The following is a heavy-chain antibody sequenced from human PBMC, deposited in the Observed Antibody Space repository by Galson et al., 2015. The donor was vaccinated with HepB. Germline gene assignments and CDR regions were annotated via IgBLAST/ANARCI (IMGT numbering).Heavy chain of an antibody. CDR3: STLYYDYVWGNYRTFDY. D-gene: IGHD3-16*02. CDR1: GFTFSGSA. CDR2: IRSKANSYAT. V-gene: IGHV3-73*01. Sequence: SLRLSCAASGFTFSGSAMHWVRQAPGKGLEWVGRIRSKANSYATAYAASVKGRFTISRDDSKNTAYLQMNSLKTEDTAVYYCSTLYYDYVWGNYRTFDYWGQGILLTVSS. J-gene: IGHJ4*02.